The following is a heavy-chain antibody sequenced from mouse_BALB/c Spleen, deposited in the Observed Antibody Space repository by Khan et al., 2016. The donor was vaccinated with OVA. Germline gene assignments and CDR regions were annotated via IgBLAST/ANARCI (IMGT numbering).Heavy chain of an antibody. V-gene: IGHV2-9*02. J-gene: IGHJ4*01. CDR1: GFSLTSYG. CDR2: IWAGGST. D-gene: IGHD1-2*01. Sequence: QVQLKESGPGLVAPSQNLSITCTVSGFSLTSYGVHWVRQPPGKGLDWLGVIWAGGSTSSNSALMSRMSISKDNSKSHVFLEMSSLQTDDTAMYYCAREPPMYYYGYRTMDNWGQGTSVTVSS. CDR3: AREPPMYYYGYRTMDN.